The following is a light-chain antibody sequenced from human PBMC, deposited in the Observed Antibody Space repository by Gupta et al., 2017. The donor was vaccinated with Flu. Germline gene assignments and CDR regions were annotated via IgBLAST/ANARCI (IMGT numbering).Light chain of an antibody. CDR3: AEWDDSLIGGV. V-gene: IGLV1-44*01. J-gene: IGLJ3*02. CDR2: KDH. CDR1: SSNIGSNT. Sequence: RVSISCSGSSSNIGSNTVNWYQQFPGMDPKRRSLKDHERPSGVPDRFAAYKAGTYDYPDIRGLQSEDEAEDDCAEWDDSLIGGVFGGGTKLTVL.